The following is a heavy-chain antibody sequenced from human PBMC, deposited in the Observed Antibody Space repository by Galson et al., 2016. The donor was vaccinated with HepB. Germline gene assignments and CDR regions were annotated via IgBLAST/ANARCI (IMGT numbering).Heavy chain of an antibody. CDR2: IYYTGST. CDR3: ARDRPYYYFDS. D-gene: IGHD2-21*01. J-gene: IGHJ4*02. CDR1: GGSINSGGYF. V-gene: IGHV4-31*03. Sequence: TLSLTCTVSGGSINSGGYFWSWIRQHPGKGLEWIGYIYYTGSTYYNPSLKSRVTISVDTSKNQFSLTLSSVTAADTAVYYCARDRPYYYFDSWGQGTLVTVSS.